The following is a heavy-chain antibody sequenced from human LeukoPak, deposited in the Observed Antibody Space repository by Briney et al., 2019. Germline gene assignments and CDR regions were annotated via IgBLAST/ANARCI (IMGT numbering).Heavy chain of an antibody. CDR2: IYWDDDK. Sequence: SGPTLVKPTQTLTLTCTFSGFSLSTSGVGVGWIRQPPGKALEWLAPIYWDDDKRYSPSLKSRLTITKDTSKNQVVLTMTNMDPVDTAAYYCAHGVLLWFGELFGAFDIWGQGTMVTVSS. CDR3: AHGVLLWFGELFGAFDI. V-gene: IGHV2-5*02. J-gene: IGHJ3*02. D-gene: IGHD3-10*01. CDR1: GFSLSTSGVG.